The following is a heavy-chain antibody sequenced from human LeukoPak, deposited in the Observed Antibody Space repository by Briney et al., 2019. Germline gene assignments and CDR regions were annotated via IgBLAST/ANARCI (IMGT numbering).Heavy chain of an antibody. V-gene: IGHV4-39*01. D-gene: IGHD3-22*01. CDR1: GGSIGSSRYY. CDR2: IYYSEST. Sequence: PSETLSLTCTVSGGSIGSSRYYWGWIRQPPGKGLEWIGSIYYSESTYDNPHNPSLKSRVTISVDTSKSQFSLKLSSVTAADTAVYHCARHYYDSSAYTYFDYWGQGTLVTVSS. J-gene: IGHJ4*02. CDR3: ARHYYDSSAYTYFDY.